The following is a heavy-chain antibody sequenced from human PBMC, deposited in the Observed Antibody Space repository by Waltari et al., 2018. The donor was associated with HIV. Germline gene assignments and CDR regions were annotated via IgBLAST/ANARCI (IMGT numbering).Heavy chain of an antibody. Sequence: QVPLPESGPGLVKPSEPLSLTCTVSGGSISIYYGIWMRQPAGKGLEWLGGIYSSGTTNYNPSLKSRVSMSVDTSNNQFSVNVRSVTAADTALYYCARGGNYRVGCIRYYYNAMDGWGQDITVTASS. CDR2: IYSSGTT. V-gene: IGHV4-4*07. D-gene: IGHD3-16*01. CDR1: GGSISIYY. J-gene: IGHJ6*02. CDR3: ARGGNYRVGCIRYYYNAMDG.